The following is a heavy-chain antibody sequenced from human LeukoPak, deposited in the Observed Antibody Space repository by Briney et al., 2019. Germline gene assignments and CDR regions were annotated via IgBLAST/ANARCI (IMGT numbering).Heavy chain of an antibody. CDR1: GFTFSTYD. J-gene: IGHJ4*02. Sequence: GGSLRLSCAASGFTFSTYDFHWVRRATGKGLEWVSAIGPAGDTYYAGSVKGRFTMSRENAKNSFYLQMNSLRAGDTAVYYCARDLCSGGRCYIDYWGQGTLVTVSS. D-gene: IGHD2-15*01. CDR2: IGPAGDT. CDR3: ARDLCSGGRCYIDY. V-gene: IGHV3-13*01.